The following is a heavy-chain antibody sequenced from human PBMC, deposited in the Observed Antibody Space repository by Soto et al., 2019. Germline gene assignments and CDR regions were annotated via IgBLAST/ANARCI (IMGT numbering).Heavy chain of an antibody. V-gene: IGHV1-18*01. D-gene: IGHD3-3*01. J-gene: IGHJ6*02. CDR2: ISAYNGNT. Sequence: QVQLVQSGAEVKKPGASVKVSCKVSGYTFTSYGISWVRQAPGQGLEWMGWISAYNGNTNYAQKLQGRVTMTTDTSTSTAHMELRSLRSDDTAVYYCARDLVSIFGVVSFLRGYYYGMDVWGQGTTVTVSS. CDR1: GYTFTSYG. CDR3: ARDLVSIFGVVSFLRGYYYGMDV.